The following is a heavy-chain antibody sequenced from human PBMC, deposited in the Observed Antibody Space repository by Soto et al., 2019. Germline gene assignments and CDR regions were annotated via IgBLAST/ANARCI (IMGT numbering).Heavy chain of an antibody. V-gene: IGHV3-48*01. Sequence: PGGSLRLSCAASGFTFSSYSMNWVRQAPGKGLEWVSYISSSSSTIYYADSVKGRFTISRDNAKNSLYLQMNSLRAEDAAVYYCAKAPVYGSGGWFDLWGGGTLVTVSS. CDR2: ISSSSSTI. D-gene: IGHD3-10*01. J-gene: IGHJ5*02. CDR3: AKAPVYGSGGWFDL. CDR1: GFTFSSYS.